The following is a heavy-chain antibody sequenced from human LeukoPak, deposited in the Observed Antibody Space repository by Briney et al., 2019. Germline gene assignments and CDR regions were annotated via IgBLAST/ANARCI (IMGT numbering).Heavy chain of an antibody. CDR1: GGTFSRYT. J-gene: IGHJ4*02. Sequence: ASVKLSCKASGGTFSRYTISWVRQAPGQGLESLGGFIPIFGAPNYAQKYQGRVTIRAAESTSTAYMELSSLRSEDTAVYYCARDGGTTVTNGCGGSFDYWGQGTLVTVSS. CDR3: ARDGGTTVTNGCGGSFDY. V-gene: IGHV1-69*13. D-gene: IGHD4-17*01. CDR2: FIPIFGAP.